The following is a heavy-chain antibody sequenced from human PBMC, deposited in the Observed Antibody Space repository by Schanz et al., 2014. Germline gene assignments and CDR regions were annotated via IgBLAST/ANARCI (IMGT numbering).Heavy chain of an antibody. CDR2: IYDGGST. CDR1: GGSISSGGYY. D-gene: IGHD3-10*01. Sequence: QVQLQESGPGLVKPSQTLSLTCTVSGGSISSGGYYWSWIRQHPGKGLEWIGYIYDGGSTYYNPSLKSRVTIPVATSKTQCSLRLSSVTAADTAVYYCARGRSAMVRGVMTASYWFFDLWGRGTLVTVSP. CDR3: ARGRSAMVRGVMTASYWFFDL. V-gene: IGHV4-31*03. J-gene: IGHJ2*01.